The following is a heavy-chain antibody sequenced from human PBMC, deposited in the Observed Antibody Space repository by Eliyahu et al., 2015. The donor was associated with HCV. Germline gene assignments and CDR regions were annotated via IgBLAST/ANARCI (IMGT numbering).Heavy chain of an antibody. CDR3: AREWFGELLGSCFDY. CDR1: GFTFSSYS. D-gene: IGHD3-10*01. CDR2: ISSSSSTI. Sequence: EVQLVEFGGGLVQPGGSLRLSCAASGFTFSSYSMNWVRQAPGKGLEWVSYISSSSSTIYYADSVKGRFTISRDNAKNSLYLQMNSLRDEDTAVYYCAREWFGELLGSCFDYWGQGTLVTVSS. J-gene: IGHJ4*02. V-gene: IGHV3-48*02.